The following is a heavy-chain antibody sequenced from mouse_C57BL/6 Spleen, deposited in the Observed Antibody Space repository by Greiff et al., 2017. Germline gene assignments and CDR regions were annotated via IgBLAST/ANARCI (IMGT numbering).Heavy chain of an antibody. J-gene: IGHJ4*01. CDR2: ILPGNGST. V-gene: IGHV1-9*01. CDR1: GYTFTGYW. D-gene: IGHD5-1*01. CDR3: AKYLGYAMDY. Sequence: QVQLQQSGAELMQPGASVKLSCKATGYTFTGYWIEWVKQRPGHGLEWIGEILPGNGSTNYNEKFKGKATFTADTSSNTAYMQLSSLATEDSAIHYCAKYLGYAMDYWGQGTSVTVSS.